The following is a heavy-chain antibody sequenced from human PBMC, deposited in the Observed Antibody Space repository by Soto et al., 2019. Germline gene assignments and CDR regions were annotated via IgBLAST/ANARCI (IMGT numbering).Heavy chain of an antibody. CDR1: GYKFTSNW. CDR2: IDPSDSYT. J-gene: IGHJ4*02. CDR3: ARQAPRGYTYAKYYFEY. Sequence: TGESLKISCQASGYKFTSNWLSWVRQVPGKGLEWVGRIDPSDSYTKYSPSFQGRVTITTDKSISTVYLQWDSLQASDTAMYCCARQAPRGYTYAKYYFEYWGQGTLVTVSS. V-gene: IGHV5-10-1*01. D-gene: IGHD5-18*01.